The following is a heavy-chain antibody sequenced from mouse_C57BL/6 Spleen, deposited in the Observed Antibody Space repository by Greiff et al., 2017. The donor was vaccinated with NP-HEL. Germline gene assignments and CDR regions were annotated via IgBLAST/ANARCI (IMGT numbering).Heavy chain of an antibody. Sequence: VQLKESGPELVKPGASVKMSCKASGYTFTDYNMHWVKQSHGKSLEWIGYINPNNGGTSYNQKFKGKATLTVNKSSSTAYMELRSLTSEDSAVYYCARLGIYYGNQYYFDYWGQGTTLTVSS. D-gene: IGHD2-1*01. CDR2: INPNNGGT. J-gene: IGHJ2*01. CDR1: GYTFTDYN. V-gene: IGHV1-22*01. CDR3: ARLGIYYGNQYYFDY.